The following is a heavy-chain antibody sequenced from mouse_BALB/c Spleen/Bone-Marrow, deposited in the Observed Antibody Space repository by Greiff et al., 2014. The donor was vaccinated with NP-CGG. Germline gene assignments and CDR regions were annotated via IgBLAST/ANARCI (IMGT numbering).Heavy chain of an antibody. J-gene: IGHJ4*01. CDR1: GFSLTNYG. CDR2: IWADGST. CDR3: ARITTATGAMDY. V-gene: IGHV2-9*02. Sequence: VQLVESGPGLVAPSRSLSITCTVSGFSLTNYGVHWVRQPPGKGLEWLGVIWADGSTNYNSALMSSLSISKDNSKSQVFFKMNSLQTDDTAMYYCARITTATGAMDYWGQGTSVTVSS. D-gene: IGHD1-2*01.